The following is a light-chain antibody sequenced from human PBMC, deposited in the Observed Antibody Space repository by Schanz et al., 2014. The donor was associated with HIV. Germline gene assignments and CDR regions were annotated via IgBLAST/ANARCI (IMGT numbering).Light chain of an antibody. J-gene: IGLJ2*01. Sequence: QSALTQPASVSASPGQSITISCTGTSSDVGSYNLVPWYQQYPGKAPKLMIYEISKWPSGVSNRFSGSKSGNTASLTISGLQAEDEADYYCCSYTGSGTLVFGGGTKLTVL. CDR3: CSYTGSGTLV. CDR1: SSDVGSYNL. V-gene: IGLV2-23*02. CDR2: EIS.